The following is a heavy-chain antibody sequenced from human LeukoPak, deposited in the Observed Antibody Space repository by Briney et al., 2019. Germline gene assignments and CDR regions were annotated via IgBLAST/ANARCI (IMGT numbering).Heavy chain of an antibody. CDR1: GFTLRNAW. D-gene: IGHD3-10*01. CDR2: MRSEARGGTP. CDR3: ARVLLWFGEPRGFDY. V-gene: IGHV3-15*01. Sequence: GGSLRLSCATSGFTLRNAWISWVRQAPGKGLEWVGRMRSEARGGTPDYAALVKGRFIISIDDSRSTLYLQMNSLRAEDTAVYYCARVLLWFGEPRGFDYWGQGTLVTVSS. J-gene: IGHJ4*02.